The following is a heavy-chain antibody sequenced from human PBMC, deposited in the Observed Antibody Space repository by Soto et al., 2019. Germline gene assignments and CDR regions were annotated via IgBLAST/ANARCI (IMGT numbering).Heavy chain of an antibody. CDR2: INPNSGGT. CDR1: GYTFTAYY. Sequence: GASVKVSCKASGYTFTAYYMHWLRQAPGQGLEWMGWINPNSGGTNYAQKFQGWVTMTRDTSISTAYMELSRLRSDDTAVYYCARVPYYYDSSGYYLVGGMDVWGQGTTVTVSS. V-gene: IGHV1-2*04. J-gene: IGHJ6*02. CDR3: ARVPYYYDSSGYYLVGGMDV. D-gene: IGHD3-22*01.